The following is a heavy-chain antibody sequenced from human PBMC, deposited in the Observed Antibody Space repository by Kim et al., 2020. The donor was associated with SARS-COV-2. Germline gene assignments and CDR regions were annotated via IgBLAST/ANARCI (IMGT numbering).Heavy chain of an antibody. J-gene: IGHJ4*02. CDR1: GGSISSGDYY. V-gene: IGHV4-30-4*01. D-gene: IGHD4-17*01. CDR2: IYYSGST. Sequence: SETLSLTCTVSGGSISSGDYYWSWIRQPPGKGLEWIGYIYYSGSTYYNPSLKSRVTISVDTSKNQFSLKLSSVTAADTAVYYCARKVGYGDTSFDYWGQGTLVTVSS. CDR3: ARKVGYGDTSFDY.